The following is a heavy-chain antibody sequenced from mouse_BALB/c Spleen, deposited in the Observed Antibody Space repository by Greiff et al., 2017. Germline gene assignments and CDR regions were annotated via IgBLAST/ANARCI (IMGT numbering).Heavy chain of an antibody. D-gene: IGHD2-3*01. CDR3: ARDGGTGAMDY. V-gene: IGHV2-2*01. CDR1: GFSLTSYG. CDR2: IWSGGST. Sequence: QVQLKESGPGLVQPSQSLSITCTVSGFSLTSYGVHWVRQSPGKGLEWLGVIWSGGSTDYNAAFISRLSISKDNSKSQVFLKMNSLQTDDTARYYCARDGGTGAMDYWGQGTSVTVSS. J-gene: IGHJ4*01.